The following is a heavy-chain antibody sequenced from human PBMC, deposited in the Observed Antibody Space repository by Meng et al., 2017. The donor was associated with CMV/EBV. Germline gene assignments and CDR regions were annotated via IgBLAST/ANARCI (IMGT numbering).Heavy chain of an antibody. D-gene: IGHD6-13*01. J-gene: IGHJ4*02. Sequence: GESLKISCAASGFTFSDYEMNWVRQAPGKGLEWIPYISSSGSTIYYADSVKGRFTISRDNAKNSLYLQMNSLRAEDTAVYYCASYHHSSSQWYFDYWGQGTLVTVSS. CDR2: ISSSGSTI. CDR1: GFTFSDYE. V-gene: IGHV3-48*03. CDR3: ASYHHSSSQWYFDY.